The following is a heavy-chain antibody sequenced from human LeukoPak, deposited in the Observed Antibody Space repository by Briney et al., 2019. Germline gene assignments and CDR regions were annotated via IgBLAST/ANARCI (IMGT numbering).Heavy chain of an antibody. Sequence: SETLSLTCTVSGVSISSYYWSWIRQPPGKGLEWIGYISYSGSTNYNPSLKSRVTISLDTSKNQFSLKLSSVIAADTAIYYCARGERPGCDYWGLGTLVTVSS. J-gene: IGHJ4*02. CDR2: ISYSGST. V-gene: IGHV4-59*01. CDR1: GVSISSYY. CDR3: ARGERPGCDY. D-gene: IGHD3-16*01.